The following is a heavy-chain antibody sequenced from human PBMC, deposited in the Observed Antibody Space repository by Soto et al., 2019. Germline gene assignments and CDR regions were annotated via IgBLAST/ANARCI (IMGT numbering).Heavy chain of an antibody. CDR3: ASYIVVVPAAISGPAYYFDY. CDR1: GGSISSGGYY. Sequence: SEPLYLTWPVSGGSISSGGYYWSWMRQHPGKALEWIGYIYYSGSTYYNPSLKSRVTISVDTSKNQFSLKLSSVTAADTAVYYCASYIVVVPAAISGPAYYFDYWGQGTLVTVSS. CDR2: IYYSGST. D-gene: IGHD2-2*02. V-gene: IGHV4-31*02. J-gene: IGHJ4*02.